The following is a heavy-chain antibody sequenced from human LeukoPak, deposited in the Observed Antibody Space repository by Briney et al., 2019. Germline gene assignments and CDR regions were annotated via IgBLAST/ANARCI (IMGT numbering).Heavy chain of an antibody. D-gene: IGHD3-22*01. CDR2: INPSGGST. CDR1: GYTFTSYY. J-gene: IGHJ4*02. V-gene: IGHV1-46*01. CDR3: ARGHYYDSSGYYYVYSYFDY. Sequence: ASVKVSCKASGYTFTSYYMHWVRLAPGQGLEWMGIINPSGGSTSYAQKFQGRVTITADKSTSTAYMELSSLRSEDTAVYYCARGHYYDSSGYYYVYSYFDYWGQGTLVTVSS.